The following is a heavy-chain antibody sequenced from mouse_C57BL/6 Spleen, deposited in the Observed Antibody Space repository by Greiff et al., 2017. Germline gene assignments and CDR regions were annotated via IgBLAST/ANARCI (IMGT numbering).Heavy chain of an antibody. Sequence: VQLQQSGPELVKPGASVKISCKASGYTFTDYYMNWVKQSHGKSLEWIGDINPNNGGTSYNQKFKGKATLTADKSSSTAYMELRSLTSEDSAVYYCARTGYVPFDYWGQGTTLTVSS. J-gene: IGHJ2*01. CDR1: GYTFTDYY. CDR2: INPNNGGT. D-gene: IGHD2-2*01. V-gene: IGHV1-26*01. CDR3: ARTGYVPFDY.